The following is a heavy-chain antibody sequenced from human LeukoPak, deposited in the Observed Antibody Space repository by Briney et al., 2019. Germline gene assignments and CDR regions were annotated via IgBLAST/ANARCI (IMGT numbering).Heavy chain of an antibody. V-gene: IGHV1-2*06. CDR3: ARAVVRWLQLPLFDY. Sequence: ASVKVSCKASGYTFTGYYMHWVRQAPGQGLEWMGRINPNSGGTNYAQKFQGRVTMTRDTSISTAYMELSRLRSDDTAAYYCARAVVRWLQLPLFDYWGQGTLVTVSS. CDR1: GYTFTGYY. CDR2: INPNSGGT. J-gene: IGHJ4*02. D-gene: IGHD5-24*01.